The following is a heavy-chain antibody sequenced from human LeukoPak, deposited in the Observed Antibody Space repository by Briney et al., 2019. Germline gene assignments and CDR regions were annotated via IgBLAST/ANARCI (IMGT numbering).Heavy chain of an antibody. Sequence: GGSLRLSCAASGFTFSRFAMSWVRQAPGTGLDWVSGISGSGDGTYYADSVKGRFTISRDNSKNTLYLQMNSLRAEDTAVYYCAKDLSGSAYWGQGTLVTVSS. D-gene: IGHD6-25*01. CDR2: ISGSGDGT. CDR1: GFTFSRFA. CDR3: AKDLSGSAY. V-gene: IGHV3-23*01. J-gene: IGHJ4*02.